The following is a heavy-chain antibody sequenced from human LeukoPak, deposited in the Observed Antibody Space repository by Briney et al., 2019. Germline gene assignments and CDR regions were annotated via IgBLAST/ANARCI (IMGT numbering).Heavy chain of an antibody. V-gene: IGHV4-31*03. D-gene: IGHD6-13*01. CDR1: GGSISSGGYY. Sequence: SETLSLTCTVSGGSISSGGYYWSWIRQHPGKDLEWIGYIYYSGSTYYNPSLKSRVTISVDTSKNQFSLKLSSVTAADTAVYYCARVSSSWYWVSDYWGQGTLVTVSS. CDR2: IYYSGST. J-gene: IGHJ4*02. CDR3: ARVSSSWYWVSDY.